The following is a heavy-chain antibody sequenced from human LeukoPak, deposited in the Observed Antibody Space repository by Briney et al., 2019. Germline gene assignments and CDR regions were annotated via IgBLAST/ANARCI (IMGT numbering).Heavy chain of an antibody. CDR2: IYSSGST. CDR1: GGSISSYH. Sequence: SETLSLTCTVSGGSISSYHWSWIRQPPGKGLESIGYIYSSGSTHYNPSLKSRVTISVDTSKNQFSLKLSSVTAADTAVYYCAKGRREQLVRVYYYYMDVWGKGTTVTISS. CDR3: AKGRREQLVRVYYYYMDV. V-gene: IGHV4-59*01. D-gene: IGHD6-13*01. J-gene: IGHJ6*03.